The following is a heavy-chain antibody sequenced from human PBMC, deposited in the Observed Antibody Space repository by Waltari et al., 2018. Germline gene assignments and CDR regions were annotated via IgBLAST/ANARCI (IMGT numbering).Heavy chain of an antibody. CDR2: ISWNSGTI. V-gene: IGHV3-9*01. Sequence: EVQLVESGGGLVQPGRSLRLSCAASGFTFDDYAIHWVRQTPGKCLELGSGISWNSGTIAYADSVKGRFTISRDNAKNSLYLQMNSLRTEDTALYYCVKDINIGGQWLALRGDSWGQGTLVTVSS. D-gene: IGHD6-19*01. CDR1: GFTFDDYA. J-gene: IGHJ4*02. CDR3: VKDINIGGQWLALRGDS.